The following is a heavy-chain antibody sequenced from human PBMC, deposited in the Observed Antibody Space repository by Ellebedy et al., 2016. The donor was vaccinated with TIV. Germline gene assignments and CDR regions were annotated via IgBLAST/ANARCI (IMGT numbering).Heavy chain of an antibody. CDR2: INHSGST. CDR1: SASISRGDYY. Sequence: MPSETLSLTCTVSSASISRGDYYWSWIRQPPGKGLEWIGEINHSGSTNYNPSLKSRVTISVDTSKNQFSLKLSSVTAADTAVYYCARTFSPHCSSGVCYMAYYFDYWGQGTLVTVSS. V-gene: IGHV4-34*01. D-gene: IGHD2-8*01. CDR3: ARTFSPHCSSGVCYMAYYFDY. J-gene: IGHJ4*02.